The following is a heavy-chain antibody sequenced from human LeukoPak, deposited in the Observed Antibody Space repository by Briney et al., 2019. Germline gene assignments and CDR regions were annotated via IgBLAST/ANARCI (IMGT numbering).Heavy chain of an antibody. CDR3: ARGPDTAMPRSDRYYYYMDV. Sequence: SETLSLTCTVSGGSISSYYWSWIRQPPGKGLEWIGYIYYSGSTNYNPSLKSRVTISVDTSKNQFSLKLSSVTAADTAVYYCARGPDTAMPRSDRYYYYMDVWGKGTTVTVSS. V-gene: IGHV4-59*01. D-gene: IGHD5-18*01. CDR2: IYYSGST. CDR1: GGSISSYY. J-gene: IGHJ6*03.